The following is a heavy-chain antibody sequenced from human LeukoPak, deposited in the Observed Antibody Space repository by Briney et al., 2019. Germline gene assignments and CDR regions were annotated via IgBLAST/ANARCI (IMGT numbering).Heavy chain of an antibody. D-gene: IGHD5-24*01. CDR3: ARGRRWLPRY. Sequence: SETLSLTCAVYGGSFSGYYWSWIRQPPGKGLEWIGEINHSGSTNYNPSLKSRVTISVATSKNQFSLKLSSVTAADTAVYYCARGRRWLPRYWGQGTLVTVSS. J-gene: IGHJ4*02. CDR1: GGSFSGYY. V-gene: IGHV4-34*01. CDR2: INHSGST.